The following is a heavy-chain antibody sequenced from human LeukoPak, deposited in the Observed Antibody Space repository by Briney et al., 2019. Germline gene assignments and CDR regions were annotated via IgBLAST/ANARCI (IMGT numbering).Heavy chain of an antibody. V-gene: IGHV5-51*01. CDR3: ARNITGYSGYAPVDY. D-gene: IGHD5-12*01. Sequence: GESLKISCKGAGYSFTSYWSGWVRQMPGKGLEWMEIIYPGDSDSRYSPSFQGQVSISADKSISTAYLEMSSLKASDTAMYYCARNITGYSGYAPVDYWGQGTLVTVSS. CDR2: IYPGDSDS. J-gene: IGHJ4*02. CDR1: GYSFTSYW.